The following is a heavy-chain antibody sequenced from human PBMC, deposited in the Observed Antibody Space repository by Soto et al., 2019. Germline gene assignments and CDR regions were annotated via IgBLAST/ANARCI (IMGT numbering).Heavy chain of an antibody. V-gene: IGHV3-33*01. CDR2: IWYDGSNK. CDR3: ARDRGGGYRYCSSPSCFDAFDI. D-gene: IGHD2-2*01. J-gene: IGHJ3*02. Sequence: GGSLRLSCAASGFTFSSYGMHWVRQAPGKGLEWVAVIWYDGSNKYYADSVKGRFTISRDNSKNTLYLQMNSLRAEDTAVYYCARDRGGGYRYCSSPSCFDAFDIWGQGTMVTVSS. CDR1: GFTFSSYG.